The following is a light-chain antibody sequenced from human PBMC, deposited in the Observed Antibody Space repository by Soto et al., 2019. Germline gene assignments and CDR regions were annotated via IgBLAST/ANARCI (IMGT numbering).Light chain of an antibody. Sequence: EILLTQSPGTLSLSPGERSTLSCRTSQSVSSNYLAWYQQKPGQAPRLLIYDASSRATGIPDRFSGGGSGTDFTLTICRLEPEDFAVYYCQQFSSYPLTFGGGTKVDIK. CDR2: DAS. J-gene: IGKJ4*01. CDR1: QSVSSNY. CDR3: QQFSSYPLT. V-gene: IGKV3-20*01.